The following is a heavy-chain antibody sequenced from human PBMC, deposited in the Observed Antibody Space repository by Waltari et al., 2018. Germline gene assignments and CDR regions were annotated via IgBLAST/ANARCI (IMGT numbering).Heavy chain of an antibody. V-gene: IGHV4-59*01. CDR3: TRPVGPGAFDI. D-gene: IGHD1-26*01. CDR2: ICYSGGT. J-gene: IGHJ3*02. Sequence: QLQESGPGLVKPSESLSLTCTVSNGSLKNYYWRWIRQPPGGGLAWIGNICYSGGTDYNPSLESRVSMSVDTSKNQFYLNLNSVSAADTAIYYCTRPVGPGAFDIWGQGTVVTVSS. CDR1: NGSLKNYY.